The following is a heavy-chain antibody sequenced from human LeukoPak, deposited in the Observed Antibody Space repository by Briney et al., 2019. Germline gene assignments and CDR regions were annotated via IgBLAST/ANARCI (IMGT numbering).Heavy chain of an antibody. CDR1: GFTFSSYA. CDR3: ARDKRWLQPTYTFDY. CDR2: ISYDGSNK. J-gene: IGHJ4*02. V-gene: IGHV3-30*04. Sequence: GGSLRLSCAASGFTFSSYAMHWVRQAPGKGLEWVAVISYDGSNKYYADSVKGRFTISRDNSKNTLYLQMNSLRAEDTAVYYCARDKRWLQPTYTFDYWGQGTLVTVSS. D-gene: IGHD5-24*01.